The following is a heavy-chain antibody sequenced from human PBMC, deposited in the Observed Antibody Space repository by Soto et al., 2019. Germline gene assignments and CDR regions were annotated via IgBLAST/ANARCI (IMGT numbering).Heavy chain of an antibody. D-gene: IGHD4-17*01. V-gene: IGHV4-30-4*01. CDR2: IYYSGSA. CDR1: GGSISSGDYY. Sequence: QVQLQESGPGLVKPSQTLSLTCTVSGGSISSGDYYWSWIRQPPGKGLEWIGYIYYSGSAYYNPSLKSRVASSVDTSKNQFSLKLTSVTAADTAVYYCARGRGYGDYGVAWGQGTLVTVSS. J-gene: IGHJ4*02. CDR3: ARGRGYGDYGVA.